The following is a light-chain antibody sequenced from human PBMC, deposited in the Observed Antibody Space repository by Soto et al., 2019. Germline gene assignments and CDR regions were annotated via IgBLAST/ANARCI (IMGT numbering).Light chain of an antibody. CDR2: EVN. J-gene: IGLJ2*01. CDR3: SSYAGYNTLV. Sequence: QSALTQPPSASGSPGQSVTISCTGTSSDVGGSNYVSWYQQYPGKAPKLMIYEVNKRPSGVPDRFSGSKSGKTASLTVSGLQAEDEADYYCSSYAGYNTLVFGGGTKLTVL. CDR1: SSDVGGSNY. V-gene: IGLV2-8*01.